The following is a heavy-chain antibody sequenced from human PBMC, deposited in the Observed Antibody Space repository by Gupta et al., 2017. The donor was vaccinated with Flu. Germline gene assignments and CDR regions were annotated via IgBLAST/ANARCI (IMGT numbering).Heavy chain of an antibody. CDR2: IYYSGTT. Sequence: QVQLQESGPGLVKPSQRLSLTCTVSNGSISSGGYYWSWIRQHSGKGLEWMGYIYYSGTTYYNPSLEGRVTMSVDTSNNQFSLKLNSVTAADTAVYYCARTGPYAWGNYRNYGMDVWGQGTTVTVSS. J-gene: IGHJ6*02. D-gene: IGHD3-16*02. CDR1: NGSISSGGYY. CDR3: ARTGPYAWGNYRNYGMDV. V-gene: IGHV4-31*03.